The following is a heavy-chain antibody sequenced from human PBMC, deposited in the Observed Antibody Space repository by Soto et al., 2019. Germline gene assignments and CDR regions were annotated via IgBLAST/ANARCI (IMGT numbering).Heavy chain of an antibody. V-gene: IGHV1-69*06. D-gene: IGHD1-7*01. CDR3: ARDMTRTVVPYFDF. CDR1: GGTFSNYV. J-gene: IGHJ4*02. Sequence: ASVKVSYKASGGTFSNYVVNWVRQAPGQGLEWMGRIIPISGAANYAQKFQGRVTITADKSTSTSYMELSSLRSEDTAVYYCARDMTRTVVPYFDFWGQGTLVTVSS. CDR2: IIPISGAA.